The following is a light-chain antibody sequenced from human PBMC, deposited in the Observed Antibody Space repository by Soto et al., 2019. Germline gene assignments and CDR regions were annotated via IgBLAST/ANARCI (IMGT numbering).Light chain of an antibody. V-gene: IGKV1-5*03. CDR2: KAS. Sequence: DIQMTQSPSTLSASVGDRVTITCRASQSISSWLSGYQQKPGKAPNLLIYKASSLERGVPSRFSGSGSGTEFTLTISSLQPEDFATYYCQQYNSYPLTFGGGTKVEIK. CDR1: QSISSW. J-gene: IGKJ4*01. CDR3: QQYNSYPLT.